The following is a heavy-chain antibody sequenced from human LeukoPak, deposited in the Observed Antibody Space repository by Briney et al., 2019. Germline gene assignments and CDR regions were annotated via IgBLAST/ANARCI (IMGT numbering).Heavy chain of an antibody. CDR3: ARAYSGYDAGPFDY. D-gene: IGHD5-12*01. V-gene: IGHV3-9*01. CDR1: GFNFDDYA. Sequence: PGGSLRLSCAASGFNFDDYAMHWVRQAPGKGLEWVSGISWNSGSIGYADSVKGRFTISRDNAKNSLYLQMNSLRAEDTAVYYCARAYSGYDAGPFDYWGQGTLVTVSS. J-gene: IGHJ4*02. CDR2: ISWNSGSI.